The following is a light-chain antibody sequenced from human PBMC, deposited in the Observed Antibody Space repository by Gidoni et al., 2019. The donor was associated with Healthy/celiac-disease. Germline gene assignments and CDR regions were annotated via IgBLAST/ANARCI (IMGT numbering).Light chain of an antibody. CDR1: SSDVGSYNL. J-gene: IGLJ1*01. CDR2: EGS. CDR3: CSYAGSSTFYV. V-gene: IGLV2-23*01. Sequence: QSALTQPASVSGSPGQSITISCTGTSSDVGSYNLVSWYQQHHGKAPKLMIYEGSKRPSGVSNRFSGSKSGNTASLTISGLQAEDEADYYCCSYAGSSTFYVFGTGTKVTVL.